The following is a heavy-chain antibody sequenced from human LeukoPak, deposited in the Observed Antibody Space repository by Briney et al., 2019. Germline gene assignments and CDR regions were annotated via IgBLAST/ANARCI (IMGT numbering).Heavy chain of an antibody. CDR2: IYYSGST. CDR3: ARRAGWDRSGWSNSFET. J-gene: IGHJ3*02. V-gene: IGHV4-59*08. CDR1: GGSISSYY. D-gene: IGHD6-19*01. Sequence: SETLSLTCSVSGGSISSYYWSWIRQPPGKGLEWIGYIYYSGSTNYNPSLKSRVTISIDTSKNQFSLKLSSVTAADTAVYYCARRAGWDRSGWSNSFETGGQGTMVTVSS.